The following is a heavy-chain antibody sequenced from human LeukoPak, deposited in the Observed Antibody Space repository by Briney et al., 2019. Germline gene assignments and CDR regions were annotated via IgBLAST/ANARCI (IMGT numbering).Heavy chain of an antibody. Sequence: PGGSLRLSCAASGFTFSSYRMYWVRQAPGKGLVWVSRINSDGRSTTYADSVKGRFTISRDNAKNPLYLEMNSLRAEDTAVYYCARAFTGYCNGGTCYSDNWGQGTLVTVSS. J-gene: IGHJ4*02. V-gene: IGHV3-74*01. CDR2: INSDGRST. CDR3: ARAFTGYCNGGTCYSDN. CDR1: GFTFSSYR. D-gene: IGHD2-15*01.